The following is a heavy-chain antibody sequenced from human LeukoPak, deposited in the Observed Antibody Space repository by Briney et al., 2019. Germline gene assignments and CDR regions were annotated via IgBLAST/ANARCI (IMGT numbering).Heavy chain of an antibody. J-gene: IGHJ6*03. CDR3: ARVQAAMMPYYMDV. D-gene: IGHD2-2*01. V-gene: IGHV4-34*01. Sequence: SETLSLTCAVYGGSFSGYYWSWIRQPPGKGLEWIGEINHSGSTNYNPSLKSRATISVDTSKNQFSLKLSSVTAADTAVYYCARVQAAMMPYYMDVWGKGTTVTVSS. CDR1: GGSFSGYY. CDR2: INHSGST.